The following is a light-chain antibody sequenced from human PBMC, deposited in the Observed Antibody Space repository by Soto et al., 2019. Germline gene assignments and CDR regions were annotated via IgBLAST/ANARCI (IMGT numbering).Light chain of an antibody. CDR1: QNISSW. CDR3: QHYKAFSPWT. V-gene: IGKV1-5*01. J-gene: IGKJ1*01. Sequence: GERVTITCRASQNISSWLAWYQQKAGKAPKSLIYDASSLESGVPSRMSGSGSGTEFTLTITNLQPDDSATYYCQHYKAFSPWTFGQGTKVDIK. CDR2: DAS.